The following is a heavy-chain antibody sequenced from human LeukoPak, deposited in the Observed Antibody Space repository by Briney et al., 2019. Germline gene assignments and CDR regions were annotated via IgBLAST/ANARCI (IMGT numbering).Heavy chain of an antibody. D-gene: IGHD3-22*01. V-gene: IGHV3-7*01. CDR3: ARGFDYYDSSGYNY. Sequence: GGSLRLSCAASGFTFSNYWMSWVRQAPGKELEWVAHINKDGSEKYYVDSVKGRFTISRDNAKNSLYLQMNSLRAEDTAVYYCARGFDYYDSSGYNYWGQGTLVTVSS. CDR2: INKDGSEK. J-gene: IGHJ4*02. CDR1: GFTFSNYW.